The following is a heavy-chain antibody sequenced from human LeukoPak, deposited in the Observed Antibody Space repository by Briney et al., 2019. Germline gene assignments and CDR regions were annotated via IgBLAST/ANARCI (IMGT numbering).Heavy chain of an antibody. J-gene: IGHJ4*02. Sequence: APVKVSCKASGGTFSRNTVTWVRQAPGQGLEWMGGIIPMFATPNYAQKFRGRVTVTTDESTSTAYMELTSLRSEDTAVYYCARVSVDSGYFYLDFWGQGTQVTVSS. D-gene: IGHD3-22*01. V-gene: IGHV1-69*05. CDR2: IIPMFATP. CDR3: ARVSVDSGYFYLDF. CDR1: GGTFSRNT.